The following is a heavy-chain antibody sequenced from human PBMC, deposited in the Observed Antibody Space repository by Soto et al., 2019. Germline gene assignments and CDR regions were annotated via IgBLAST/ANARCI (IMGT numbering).Heavy chain of an antibody. D-gene: IGHD5-18*01. V-gene: IGHV3-21*02. J-gene: IGHJ4*02. CDR2: ISSSTGYI. CDR3: AKLGGYSYNFDY. CDR1: GFTFSIYS. Sequence: EVQLVESGGGLVKPGGSLRLSCAASGFTFSIYSMNWVRQAPGKGLEWVSSISSSTGYIYYADSVKGRFTISRDNAKNSLYLQMNSLRAEDTAVYYCAKLGGYSYNFDYWGQGTLVTVPS.